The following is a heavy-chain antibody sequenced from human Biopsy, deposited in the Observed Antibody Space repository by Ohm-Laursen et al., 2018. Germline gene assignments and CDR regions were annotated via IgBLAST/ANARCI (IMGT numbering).Heavy chain of an antibody. CDR1: GDSISSYY. Sequence: PSETLSLTCTVSGDSISSYYWSWIRQPPGKGLEWIGYVYYTGSTDYNPSLQSRVTISVDTSKNHFSPRLRSVTPADTAIYYCARDRGYYSDRTVPGYFDLWGRGTLVTVSS. V-gene: IGHV4-59*01. J-gene: IGHJ2*01. D-gene: IGHD3-22*01. CDR2: VYYTGST. CDR3: ARDRGYYSDRTVPGYFDL.